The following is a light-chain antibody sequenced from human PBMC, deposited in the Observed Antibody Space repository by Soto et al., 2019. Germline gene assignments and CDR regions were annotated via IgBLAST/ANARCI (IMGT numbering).Light chain of an antibody. Sequence: DLQMTQSPSSLSASVGDRVTITCRASQSIAYYVNWFQQKPGKAPKLLIYAASSLQSGVPSRFSGSGSGTDFTITISSLQPEDFATYYCQQSSNSPMYTFGQGT. V-gene: IGKV1-39*01. CDR2: AAS. CDR1: QSIAYY. J-gene: IGKJ2*01. CDR3: QQSSNSPMYT.